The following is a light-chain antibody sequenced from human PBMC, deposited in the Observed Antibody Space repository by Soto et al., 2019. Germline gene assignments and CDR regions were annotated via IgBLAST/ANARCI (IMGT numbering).Light chain of an antibody. CDR3: QQYNTYPWT. CDR1: QSINTW. Sequence: DIPMTQSPSTLSASVGDRVTITCRASQSINTWLAWYRQKPGKAPNLLIYKASSLESGVPSRFSGSGSGTEFTLTISSLQPDDFATYDCQQYNTYPWTFGQGTKVEIK. J-gene: IGKJ1*01. CDR2: KAS. V-gene: IGKV1-5*03.